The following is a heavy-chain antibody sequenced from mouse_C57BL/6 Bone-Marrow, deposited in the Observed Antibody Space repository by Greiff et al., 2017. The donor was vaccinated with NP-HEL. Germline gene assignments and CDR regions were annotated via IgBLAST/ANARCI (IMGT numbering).Heavy chain of an antibody. CDR1: GYTFTSYW. J-gene: IGHJ3*01. Sequence: QVQLQQPGAELVMPGASVKLSCKASGYTFTSYWMHWVKQRPGQGLEWIGEIDPSDSYTNYNQKFKGKSTLTVDKSSSTAYMQLSSLTSEDSAVYYCARPLYYYGLRGFAYWGQGTLVTVSA. V-gene: IGHV1-69*01. D-gene: IGHD1-1*01. CDR3: ARPLYYYGLRGFAY. CDR2: IDPSDSYT.